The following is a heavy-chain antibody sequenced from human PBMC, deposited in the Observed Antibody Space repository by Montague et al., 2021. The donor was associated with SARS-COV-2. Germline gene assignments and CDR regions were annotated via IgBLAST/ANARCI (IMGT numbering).Heavy chain of an antibody. CDR1: GFSLSTPNVG. CDR2: IYSNDDN. Sequence: PAVVKPTKTLTLTCTFSGFSLSTPNVGVGWIRQPPGKALEWVAVIYSNDDNRYSPSLRNRLTITKDTAKNQVVLSLTYVDPVDTATYYCAHLIRYYDIFTGIPFDYWGQGSQVTVSS. CDR3: AHLIRYYDIFTGIPFDY. D-gene: IGHD3-9*01. J-gene: IGHJ4*02. V-gene: IGHV2-5*01.